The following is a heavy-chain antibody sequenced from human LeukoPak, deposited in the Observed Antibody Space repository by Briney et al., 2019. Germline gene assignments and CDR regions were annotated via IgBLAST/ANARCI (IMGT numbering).Heavy chain of an antibody. J-gene: IGHJ4*02. CDR3: ARDALAATGTRGDY. CDR1: GFTFSRYE. Sequence: GGSLRLSCAASGFTFSRYEMNWVRQAPGKGLEWVSYISSTGSTIYYTDSVKGRFTISRDNAKNSLYLQMNSLRAEDTAVYYCARDALAATGTRGDYWGQGTLVTVSS. D-gene: IGHD6-13*01. V-gene: IGHV3-48*03. CDR2: ISSTGSTI.